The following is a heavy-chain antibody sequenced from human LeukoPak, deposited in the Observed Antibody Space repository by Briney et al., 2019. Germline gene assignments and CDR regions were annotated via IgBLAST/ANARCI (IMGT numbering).Heavy chain of an antibody. CDR2: ISTYNGDT. CDR1: GYTFTSYG. V-gene: IGHV1-18*01. Sequence: RASVKVSCKASGYTFTSYGISWVQQAPGQGLEWMGWISTYNGDTNYAQKLQGRVTMTTDTSTNTAYMELRSLRSDDTAVYYCAREGLGELTLDYWGQGTLVTVSS. J-gene: IGHJ4*02. D-gene: IGHD3-16*01. CDR3: AREGLGELTLDY.